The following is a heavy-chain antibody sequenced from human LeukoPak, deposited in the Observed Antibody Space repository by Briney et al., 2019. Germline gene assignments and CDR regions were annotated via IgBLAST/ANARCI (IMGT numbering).Heavy chain of an antibody. J-gene: IGHJ4*02. V-gene: IGHV3-66*01. Sequence: GGSLRLSCAASGFSVSSNFMSWLRQAPGKGLEWVSVIYSGGITYHADSVKGRFTISRDNSKNTLYLQMNSLRAEDTAVYYCARGPYDSSGFDYWGQGTLVTVSS. CDR3: ARGPYDSSGFDY. CDR1: GFSVSSNF. CDR2: IYSGGIT. D-gene: IGHD3-22*01.